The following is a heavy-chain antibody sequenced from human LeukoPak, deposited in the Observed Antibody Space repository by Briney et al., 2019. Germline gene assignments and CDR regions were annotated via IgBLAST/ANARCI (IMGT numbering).Heavy chain of an antibody. V-gene: IGHV4-61*02. CDR2: IYTSGST. D-gene: IGHD4-17*01. CDR3: ARDLGDYGVFDY. Sequence: SQTLSLTCTVSGGSISSGSYYWSWIRQPAGKGLEWIGRIYTSGSTYYNPSLKSRVTISVDTSKNQFSLKLSSVTAADTAVYYCARDLGDYGVFDYWGQGTLVTVSS. CDR1: GGSISSGSYY. J-gene: IGHJ4*02.